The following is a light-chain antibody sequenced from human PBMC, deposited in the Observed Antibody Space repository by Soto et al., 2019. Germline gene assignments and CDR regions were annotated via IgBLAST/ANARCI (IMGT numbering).Light chain of an antibody. CDR1: SSDVGGYNY. CDR3: SSYTSSSTVYV. V-gene: IGLV2-14*01. J-gene: IGLJ1*01. CDR2: DVS. Sequence: QSVLTQPASVSGPPGQSITISCTGTSSDVGGYNYVSWYQQHPGKAPKLMIYDVSNRPSGVSNRFSRSKSGNTASLTISGLQAEVEADYYCSSYTSSSTVYVFGTGTKVTVL.